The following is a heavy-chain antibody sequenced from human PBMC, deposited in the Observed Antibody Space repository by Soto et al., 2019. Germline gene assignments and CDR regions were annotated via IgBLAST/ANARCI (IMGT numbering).Heavy chain of an antibody. CDR2: ISSSSSYI. V-gene: IGHV3-21*01. D-gene: IGHD5-12*01. CDR3: ARDQVEMARKDERERATGDAFDI. CDR1: GFTFSSYS. J-gene: IGHJ3*02. Sequence: GGSLRLSCAASGFTFSSYSMNWVRQAPGKGLEWVSSISSSSSYIYYADSVKGRFTISRDNAKNSLYLQMNSLRAEDTAVYYCARDQVEMARKDERERATGDAFDIWGQGTMVTVS.